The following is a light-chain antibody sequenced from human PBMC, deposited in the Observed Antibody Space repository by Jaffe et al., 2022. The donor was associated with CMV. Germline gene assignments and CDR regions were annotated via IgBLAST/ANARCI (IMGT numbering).Light chain of an antibody. CDR3: QQYASSPWT. V-gene: IGKV3-20*01. Sequence: EIVLMQSPGTLSLSPGERATLSCRASQSVRSNYLAWYRQKPGQAPRLLIYGGSSRATGIPDRFSGSGSGTDFALTISRLEPEDFALYYCQQYASSPWTFGQGTKLEIK. J-gene: IGKJ1*01. CDR1: QSVRSNY. CDR2: GGS.